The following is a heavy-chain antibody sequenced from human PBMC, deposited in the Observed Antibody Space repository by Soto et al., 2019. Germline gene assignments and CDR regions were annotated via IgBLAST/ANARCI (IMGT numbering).Heavy chain of an antibody. V-gene: IGHV3-74*01. CDR2: IKFDGSSA. CDR3: ARGVRGHYGFDV. J-gene: IGHJ3*01. D-gene: IGHD3-10*01. CDR1: GFTFSDYW. Sequence: EVQLVESGGGLVQPGESLRLSCAASGFTFSDYWIHWVRQAPGKGLVWVSRIKFDGSSANYADSVKGRFTISRDNAKDTVYQQMTSLGAEDTAVYYCARGVRGHYGFDVWGQGTMVTVSS.